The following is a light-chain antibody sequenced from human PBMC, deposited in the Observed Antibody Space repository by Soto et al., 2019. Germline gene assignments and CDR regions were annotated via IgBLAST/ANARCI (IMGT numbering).Light chain of an antibody. CDR1: QDISKD. V-gene: IGKV1-6*01. CDR3: LQDHDYPRT. Sequence: ALPMTQSPTSLSASVGDRVIITCRASQDISKDLGWYQQKPGQAPKFLIYSATSTQSGVPSTFSGSGFGTDFTLTISSLQPEDFATYYCLQDHDYPRTFGQGTKVEF. CDR2: SAT. J-gene: IGKJ1*01.